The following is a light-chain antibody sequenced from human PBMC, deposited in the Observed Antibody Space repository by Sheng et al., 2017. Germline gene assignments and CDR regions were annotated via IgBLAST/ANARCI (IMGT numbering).Light chain of an antibody. CDR3: CSYAGTYDVI. CDR1: SSDVGGYDY. J-gene: IGLJ2*01. Sequence: QSALTQPRSVSGSPGQSVTISCAGTSSDVGGYDYVSWYQQHPGKAPRLIIYDLIKRPSGVPSRFSGSKSGNTASLAISALQAEDEADYYCCSYAGTYDVIFGGGTKLTVL. V-gene: IGLV2-11*01. CDR2: DLI.